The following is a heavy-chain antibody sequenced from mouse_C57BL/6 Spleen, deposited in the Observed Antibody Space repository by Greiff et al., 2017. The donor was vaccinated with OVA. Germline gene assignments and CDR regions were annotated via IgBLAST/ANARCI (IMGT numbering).Heavy chain of an antibody. Sequence: DVQLVESGGGLVKPGGSLQLSCAASGFTFSDYGMHWVRLAPEKGLEWVAYISSGSSTIYYADTVKGRFTISRDNAKNTLFLQKTSLRSEDTAMYYCAREGLLYQRDYWGQGTTLTVSS. V-gene: IGHV5-17*01. J-gene: IGHJ2*01. D-gene: IGHD2-12*01. CDR1: GFTFSDYG. CDR3: AREGLLYQRDY. CDR2: ISSGSSTI.